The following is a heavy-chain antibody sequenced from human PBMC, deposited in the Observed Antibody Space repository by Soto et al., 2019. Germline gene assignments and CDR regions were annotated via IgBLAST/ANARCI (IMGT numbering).Heavy chain of an antibody. Sequence: PGESLKISCKGSGYSFTSYWIGWVRQMPGKGLEWMGIIYPGDSDTRYSPSFQGQVTISADKSISTAYLQWSSLKASDTAMYYCARPARIAARTDYYYGMDVWGQGTTVTVSS. CDR3: ARPARIAARTDYYYGMDV. CDR1: GYSFTSYW. CDR2: IYPGDSDT. J-gene: IGHJ6*02. V-gene: IGHV5-51*01. D-gene: IGHD6-6*01.